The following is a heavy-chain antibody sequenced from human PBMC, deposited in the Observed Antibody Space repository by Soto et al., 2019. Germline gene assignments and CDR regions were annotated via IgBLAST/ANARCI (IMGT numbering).Heavy chain of an antibody. V-gene: IGHV3-23*01. D-gene: IGHD3-3*01. CDR3: AKVFRNVRDFWSGYPDEYFDY. CDR1: GFIFSSYA. CDR2: ISGSGGTT. Sequence: EVQLLESGGGLVQPGGSLRLSCAASGFIFSSYAMSWVRQAPGKGLEWVSAISGSGGTTYYADSVKGRFTISRDNSKNTLYLQMNSLRAEDTAVYYCAKVFRNVRDFWSGYPDEYFDYWGQGTLVTVSS. J-gene: IGHJ4*02.